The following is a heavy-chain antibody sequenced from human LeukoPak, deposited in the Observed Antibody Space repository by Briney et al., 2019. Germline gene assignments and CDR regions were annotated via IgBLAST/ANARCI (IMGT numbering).Heavy chain of an antibody. V-gene: IGHV3-30-3*01. D-gene: IGHD4-17*01. CDR1: GFTFSSYA. Sequence: GGSLRLSCAASGFTFSSYAMHWVRQAPGKGLEWVAVISYDGSNKYYADSVKGRFTISRDNSKNTLYLQMNSLRAEDTAVYYCARVDHDYGDYYFDYWGQGTLVTVSS. J-gene: IGHJ4*02. CDR3: ARVDHDYGDYYFDY. CDR2: ISYDGSNK.